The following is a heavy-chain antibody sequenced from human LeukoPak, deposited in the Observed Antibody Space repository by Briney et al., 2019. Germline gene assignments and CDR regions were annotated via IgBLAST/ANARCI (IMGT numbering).Heavy chain of an antibody. V-gene: IGHV4-34*01. D-gene: IGHD3-3*01. CDR1: GGSFSGYY. J-gene: IGHJ5*02. CDR2: INHSGST. CDR3: ARHHLFGVEYNWFDP. Sequence: TASETLSLTCAVYGGSFSGYYWSWIRQPPGKGLEWIGEINHSGSTNYNPSLKSRVTISVDTSKNQFSLKLSSVTAADTAVYYCARHHLFGVEYNWFDPWGQGTLVTVSS.